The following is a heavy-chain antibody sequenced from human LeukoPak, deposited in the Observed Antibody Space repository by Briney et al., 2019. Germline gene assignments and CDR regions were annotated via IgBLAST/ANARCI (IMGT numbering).Heavy chain of an antibody. Sequence: AGGSLRLSCVASGFTFSSYGMSWVRQAPGKGLEWVSSISSSSSYIYYADSVKGRFTISRDNAKNSLYLQMNSLRAEDTAVYYCARVDSGSYWSFDYWGQGTLVTVSS. CDR2: ISSSSSYI. CDR3: ARVDSGSYWSFDY. V-gene: IGHV3-21*01. CDR1: GFTFSSYG. D-gene: IGHD1-26*01. J-gene: IGHJ4*02.